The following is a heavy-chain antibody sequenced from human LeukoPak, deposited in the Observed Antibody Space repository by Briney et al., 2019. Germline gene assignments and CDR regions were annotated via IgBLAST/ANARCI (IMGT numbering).Heavy chain of an antibody. CDR1: GYSFTSYW. J-gene: IGHJ3*02. CDR2: IYPGDSDT. CDR3: ARGTPSYDFWSGYRKVPDAFDI. V-gene: IGHV5-51*01. D-gene: IGHD3-3*01. Sequence: GESLKISCKGSGYSFTSYWIGWVRQMPGKGLEWMGIIYPGDSDTRYSPSFQGQVTISADKSISTAYLQWSSLKASGTAMYHCARGTPSYDFWSGYRKVPDAFDIWGQGTMVTVSS.